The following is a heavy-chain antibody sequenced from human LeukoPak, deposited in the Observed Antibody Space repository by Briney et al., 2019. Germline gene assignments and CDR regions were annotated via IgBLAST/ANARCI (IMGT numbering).Heavy chain of an antibody. CDR3: ARDNVGYREDLYCSGGSCYSAVDY. V-gene: IGHV3-53*01. Sequence: PGGSLRLSCAASGFTVSSNYMSWVRQAPGKGLEWVSVIYSGGSTYYADSVKGRFTISRDNSKNTLYLQMNSLRAEDTAVYYCARDNVGYREDLYCSGGSCYSAVDYWGQGTLVTVSS. CDR1: GFTVSSNY. D-gene: IGHD2-15*01. CDR2: IYSGGST. J-gene: IGHJ4*02.